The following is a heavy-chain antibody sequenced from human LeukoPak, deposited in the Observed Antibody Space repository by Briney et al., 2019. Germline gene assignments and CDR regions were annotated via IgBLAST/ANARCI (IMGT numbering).Heavy chain of an antibody. J-gene: IGHJ4*02. V-gene: IGHV4-34*01. CDR3: ARGPYDSSGYYGVHYFDY. D-gene: IGHD3-22*01. Sequence: SETLSLTCAVYGGSFSGYYWSWIRQPPGKGLEWIGEINHSGSTNYNPSLKSRVTISVDTSKNQFSLKLSSVPAADTAVYYCARGPYDSSGYYGVHYFDYWGQGTLVTVSS. CDR1: GGSFSGYY. CDR2: INHSGST.